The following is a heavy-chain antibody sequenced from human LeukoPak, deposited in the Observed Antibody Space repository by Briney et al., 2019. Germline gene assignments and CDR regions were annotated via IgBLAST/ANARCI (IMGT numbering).Heavy chain of an antibody. D-gene: IGHD3-22*01. V-gene: IGHV3-23*01. Sequence: GGSLRLSCAASGFTFSIYVMSWVRQAPGKGLQWVSSITSSGDGTYYADSVKVRFTISRDNSENMLYLQMNSLRVEDTAVYFCAKDRPNYYGSNGHYYRRDGDYWGQGTLVTVSS. CDR2: ITSSGDGT. J-gene: IGHJ4*02. CDR3: AKDRPNYYGSNGHYYRRDGDY. CDR1: GFTFSIYV.